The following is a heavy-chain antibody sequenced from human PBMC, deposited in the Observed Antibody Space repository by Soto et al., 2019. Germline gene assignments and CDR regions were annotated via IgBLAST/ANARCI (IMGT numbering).Heavy chain of an antibody. Sequence: GGSLRLSCAASGFTFSSYEMNWVRQAPGKGLEWVSYISSSGRTIYYAGSVKGRFAISRDNAKNSLFLQMNSLRVEDTAVYYCARSPFLECNWAQGTLVTVSS. D-gene: IGHD3-3*02. CDR2: ISSSGRTI. V-gene: IGHV3-48*03. CDR3: ARSPFLECN. CDR1: GFTFSSYE. J-gene: IGHJ4*02.